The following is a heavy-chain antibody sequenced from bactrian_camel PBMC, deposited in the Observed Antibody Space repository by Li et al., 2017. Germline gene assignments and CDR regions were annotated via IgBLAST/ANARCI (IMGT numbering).Heavy chain of an antibody. CDR2: IYTRNPNE. J-gene: IGHJ4*01. D-gene: IGHD5*01. CDR1: EYAPS. Sequence: HVQLVESGGDSVQAGGSLRLVCVATEYAPSMAWFRQVSGKEREAVAIIYTRNPNEFYADSVEGRFTISQDRAKNSVHLQMNSLKPEDTAMYYCAATGKKREYGLVVLAAEQYNDWGQGTQVTFS. V-gene: IGHV3S63*01. CDR3: AATGKKREYGLVVLAAEQYND.